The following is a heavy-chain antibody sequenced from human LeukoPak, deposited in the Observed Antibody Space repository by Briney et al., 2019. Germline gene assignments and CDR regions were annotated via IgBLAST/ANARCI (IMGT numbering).Heavy chain of an antibody. V-gene: IGHV5-51*01. D-gene: IGHD3-10*01. J-gene: IGHJ3*02. Sequence: GESLKISCKGSGYSSASYWIGWVRQMPEKGLEWMGIIYPGDSDTRYSPSFQGQVTISADKSITTAYLQWSSLKASDTAMYYCARAPSITMVRGGYLAFDIWGQGTMVTVSS. CDR2: IYPGDSDT. CDR1: GYSSASYW. CDR3: ARAPSITMVRGGYLAFDI.